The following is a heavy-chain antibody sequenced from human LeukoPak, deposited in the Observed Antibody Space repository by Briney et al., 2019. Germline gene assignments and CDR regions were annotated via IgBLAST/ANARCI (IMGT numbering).Heavy chain of an antibody. Sequence: GGSLRLSCAASGFPFNAYWMTWVRQAPGKGLEWVANIRQDGDTKYYVDSVKGRFTISRDNAMNSLYLQMNNLRAEDTAIYYCARSLPYGTTWYGRSDFWGRGTLVTVSS. CDR3: ARSLPYGTTWYGRSDF. V-gene: IGHV3-7*03. J-gene: IGHJ4*02. CDR1: GFPFNAYW. CDR2: IRQDGDTK. D-gene: IGHD6-13*01.